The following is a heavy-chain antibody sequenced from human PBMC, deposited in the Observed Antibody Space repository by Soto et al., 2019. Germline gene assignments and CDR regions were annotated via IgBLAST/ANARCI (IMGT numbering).Heavy chain of an antibody. CDR1: GGSISSSSYY. CDR3: ARQEYSRYYYFYYIDV. V-gene: IGHV4-39*01. Sequence: ETLSLTCTVSGGSISSSSYYWGWIRQPPGKGLEWIGSIYYSGSTYYNPSLKSRVPISVDTSKNQFSLKLSSVTAADTALYYCARQEYSRYYYFYYIDVWGKGTTVTVSS. J-gene: IGHJ6*03. CDR2: IYYSGST. D-gene: IGHD6-13*01.